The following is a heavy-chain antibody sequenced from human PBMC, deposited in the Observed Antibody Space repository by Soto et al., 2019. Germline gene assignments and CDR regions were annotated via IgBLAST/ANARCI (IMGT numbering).Heavy chain of an antibody. CDR3: ARGQVVADQH. CDR2: IYYSGST. CDR1: GGSISSGDYY. V-gene: IGHV4-30-4*01. Sequence: SETLSLTCTVSGGSISSGDYYWSWIRQPPGKGLEWIGYIYYSGSTYYNPSLKSRVTISVDRSKNQFSLKLSSVTAADTAVYYCARGQVVADQHWGQGTLVTVSS. J-gene: IGHJ4*02. D-gene: IGHD2-15*01.